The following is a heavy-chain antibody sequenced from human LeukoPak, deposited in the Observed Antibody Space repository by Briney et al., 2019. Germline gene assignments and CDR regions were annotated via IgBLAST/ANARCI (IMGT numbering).Heavy chain of an antibody. D-gene: IGHD6-13*01. J-gene: IGHJ4*02. V-gene: IGHV1-2*06. Sequence: ASVKVSCKASGYTLTGYYMHWVRQAPRQGLEWMGRIHPNSGGTNYAQKFQGRVTMTRDTSISTAYMELSRLRSDDTAVYYCARPLSSSFYVVDYWGQGTLVTVSS. CDR2: IHPNSGGT. CDR1: GYTLTGYY. CDR3: ARPLSSSFYVVDY.